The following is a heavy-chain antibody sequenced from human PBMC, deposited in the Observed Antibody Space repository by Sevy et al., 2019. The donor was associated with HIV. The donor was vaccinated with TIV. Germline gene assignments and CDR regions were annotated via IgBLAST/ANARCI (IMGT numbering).Heavy chain of an antibody. D-gene: IGHD3-22*01. Sequence: GGSLRLSCADSGVTFSSYAMSWVRQAPGKGLEWVSTISGHGGSTYYAGAVKGRFTISRDNSKRMVYLKMNSLRAEETAVYYCAKDSGISAQIVVALRYWGQGTQVTVSS. CDR3: AKDSGISAQIVVALRY. V-gene: IGHV3-23*01. J-gene: IGHJ4*02. CDR2: ISGHGGST. CDR1: GVTFSSYA.